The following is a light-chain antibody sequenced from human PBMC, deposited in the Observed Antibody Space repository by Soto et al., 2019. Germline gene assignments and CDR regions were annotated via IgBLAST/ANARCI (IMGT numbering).Light chain of an antibody. Sequence: EIVMTQSPATLSVSPGERTTLSCRASQSISSNLAWYQQKPGQAPRLLIYGASTRATGIPAKFSGSGSGTEFTLTISSLQSEDFAVYSCQQYNNWPPKFGQGTKV. CDR2: GAS. J-gene: IGKJ1*01. CDR1: QSISSN. V-gene: IGKV3-15*01. CDR3: QQYNNWPPK.